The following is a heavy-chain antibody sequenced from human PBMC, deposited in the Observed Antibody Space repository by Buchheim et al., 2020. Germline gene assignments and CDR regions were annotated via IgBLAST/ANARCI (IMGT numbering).Heavy chain of an antibody. CDR1: GFTFSSYA. D-gene: IGHD5-12*01. J-gene: IGHJ4*02. CDR2: ISSDGSNK. V-gene: IGHV3-30*04. Sequence: QVQLVESGGGVVQPGRSLRLSCAASGFTFSSYAMHWVRQAPGKGLEWVAVISSDGSNKYYADSVKGRFTISRDNSKNTLDLQMNSLRAEDTAVYYCARDLVATITPPDYWGQGTL. CDR3: ARDLVATITPPDY.